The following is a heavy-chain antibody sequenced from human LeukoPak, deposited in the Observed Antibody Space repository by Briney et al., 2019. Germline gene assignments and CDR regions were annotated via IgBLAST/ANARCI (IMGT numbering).Heavy chain of an antibody. CDR3: AKDIGGGSYYLFDY. V-gene: IGHV3-9*01. CDR2: ISWNSGSI. Sequence: GGSLRLSCAASGFTFDDYAMHWVRQAPGKGLEWVSGISWNSGSIGYADSVKGRFTISRDSAKNSLYLQMNSLRAEDTALYYCAKDIGGGSYYLFDYWGQGTLVTVSS. J-gene: IGHJ4*02. CDR1: GFTFDDYA. D-gene: IGHD1-26*01.